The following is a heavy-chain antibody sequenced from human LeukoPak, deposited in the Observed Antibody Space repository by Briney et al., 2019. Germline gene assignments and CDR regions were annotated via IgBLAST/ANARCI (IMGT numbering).Heavy chain of an antibody. CDR1: GFTVSSNY. J-gene: IGHJ4*02. V-gene: IGHV3-53*05. CDR3: ARERDYYGSGSYLESFDY. Sequence: GGSLRLSCAASGFTVSSNYMSWVRQAPGKGLEWVSVIYSGGSTYYADSVKGRFTISRDNSKNTLYLQMNSLRAEDTAVYYCARERDYYGSGSYLESFDYWGQGTLVTVSS. D-gene: IGHD3-10*01. CDR2: IYSGGST.